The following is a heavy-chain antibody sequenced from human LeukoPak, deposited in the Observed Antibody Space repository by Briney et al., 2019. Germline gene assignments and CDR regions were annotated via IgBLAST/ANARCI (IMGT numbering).Heavy chain of an antibody. CDR2: ISSRGSTI. CDR3: ARPPGSSGYYYPFDY. V-gene: IGHV3-11*04. D-gene: IGHD3-22*01. Sequence: GGSLRLSCAASGFTFSDYYMSWIRQAPGKGLEWVSYISSRGSTIYYADSVKGRFTISRDNAKNSLYLQMNSLRAEDTAVYYCARPPGSSGYYYPFDYWGQGTLVTVSS. CDR1: GFTFSDYY. J-gene: IGHJ4*02.